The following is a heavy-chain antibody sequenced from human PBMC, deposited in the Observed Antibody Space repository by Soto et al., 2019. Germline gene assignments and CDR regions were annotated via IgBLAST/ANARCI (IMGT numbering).Heavy chain of an antibody. D-gene: IGHD2-21*02. J-gene: IGHJ4*02. CDR1: GGSISSSNW. CDR3: VAYCGGDHCFDY. V-gene: IGHV4-4*02. Sequence: QVQLQESGPGLVKPSGTLSLTCAVSGGSISSSNWWSWVRQPPGKGLEWIGEIYHSGSTNYNPSLNGRVTISVDKSKNQVSLKLSSVPAADTAVYYCVAYCGGDHCFDYWGQGTLVTVSS. CDR2: IYHSGST.